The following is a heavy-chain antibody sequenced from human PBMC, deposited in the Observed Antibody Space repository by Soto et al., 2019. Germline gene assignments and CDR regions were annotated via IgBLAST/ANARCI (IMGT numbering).Heavy chain of an antibody. J-gene: IGHJ4*02. CDR1: GFTFSNFA. V-gene: IGHV3-23*01. CDR2: ISGGGGTT. CDR3: AKAMSTTSRPRNYFDY. Sequence: GGSLRLSCAASGFTFSNFAMSWVRQAPGKGLEWVSVISGGGGTTYYADSVKGRFTISRDNSKNTLYLQMDSLRAEDTALYYCAKAMSTTSRPRNYFDYWGQGTLVTVSS. D-gene: IGHD6-6*01.